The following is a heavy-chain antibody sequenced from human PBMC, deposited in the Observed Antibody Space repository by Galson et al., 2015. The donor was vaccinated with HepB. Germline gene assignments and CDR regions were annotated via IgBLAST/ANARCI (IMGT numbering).Heavy chain of an antibody. D-gene: IGHD2-21*02. Sequence: SLSLSCAASGFTFGDYAMSWVRQAPGKGLAWVGFIRSKAYGGTTEYAASVKGRFTISRDDSKSIAYLQMNSLKTEDTAVYYCTRARVVVTAIALFDYWGQGTLVTVSS. CDR2: IRSKAYGGTT. J-gene: IGHJ4*02. V-gene: IGHV3-49*04. CDR3: TRARVVVTAIALFDY. CDR1: GFTFGDYA.